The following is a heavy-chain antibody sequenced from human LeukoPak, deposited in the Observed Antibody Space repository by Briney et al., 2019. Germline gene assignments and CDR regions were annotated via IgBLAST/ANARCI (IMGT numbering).Heavy chain of an antibody. V-gene: IGHV3-74*01. CDR1: GFTFNKYW. CDR2: INGDGSTT. D-gene: IGHD4-17*01. Sequence: GGSLRLSCAASGFTFNKYWMHWVRQAPGKGLVWVSRINGDGSTTSYADSVKGGFTISRDNAKNTLYLQMSSLRAEDTAVYYCARGSTVTTDYFDYWGQGTLVTVSS. J-gene: IGHJ4*02. CDR3: ARGSTVTTDYFDY.